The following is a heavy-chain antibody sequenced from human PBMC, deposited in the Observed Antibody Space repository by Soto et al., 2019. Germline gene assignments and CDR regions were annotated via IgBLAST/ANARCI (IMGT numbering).Heavy chain of an antibody. Sequence: QVQLVQSGAEVKKPGSSVRVSCQTSGGTFNGFGVAWVRQAPGQGLEWMGTIIPIIATTKYAQNFQGRVTITADASTGTAYMDLSSLRSEYTAVYYCARELKEPGSYYYYGLDVWGLGTTVTVSS. CDR2: IIPIIATT. CDR3: ARELKEPGSYYYYGLDV. CDR1: GGTFNGFG. V-gene: IGHV1-69*18. J-gene: IGHJ6*02. D-gene: IGHD3-10*01.